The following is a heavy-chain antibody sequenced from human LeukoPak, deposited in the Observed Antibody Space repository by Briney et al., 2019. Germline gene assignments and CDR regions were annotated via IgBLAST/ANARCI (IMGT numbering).Heavy chain of an antibody. CDR3: ARGDHYDVLTGFQTPSHLSDY. J-gene: IGHJ4*02. Sequence: ASVKVSCKASGYTFPSYGISWVRQAPGQGLEWMGWINPNSGGTNYAQKFQGRVTMTRDTSISTAYMELSRLRSDDTAVYYCARGDHYDVLTGFQTPSHLSDYWGQGTLVTVSS. CDR2: INPNSGGT. V-gene: IGHV1-2*02. CDR1: GYTFPSYG. D-gene: IGHD3-9*01.